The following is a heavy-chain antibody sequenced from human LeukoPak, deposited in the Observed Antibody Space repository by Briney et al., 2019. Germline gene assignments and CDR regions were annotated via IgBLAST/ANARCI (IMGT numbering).Heavy chain of an antibody. CDR3: ARGGGSSS. CDR2: IKPDGSAT. J-gene: IGHJ5*02. Sequence: RTGGSLRLTCAAPGFSFSNFWMSWVRQAPGKGLEWVANIKPDGSATNYVDSVKGRFTISRDNAKNSLDLQMNSLRAEDTAVYYCARGGGSSSWGQGTLVTVSS. V-gene: IGHV3-7*01. D-gene: IGHD6-6*01. CDR1: GFSFSNFW.